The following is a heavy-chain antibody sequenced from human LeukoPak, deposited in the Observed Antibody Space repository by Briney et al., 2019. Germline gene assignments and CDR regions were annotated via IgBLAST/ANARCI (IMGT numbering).Heavy chain of an antibody. Sequence: SETLSLTCAVYGGSFSGYYWSWIRQPPGKGLEWIGEINHSGSTNYNPSLKSRVTILVDTSKNQFSLKLSSVTAADTAVYYCARGGDYYDSSGYYYSYWGQGTLVTVSS. D-gene: IGHD3-22*01. CDR3: ARGGDYYDSSGYYYSY. CDR1: GGSFSGYY. CDR2: INHSGST. J-gene: IGHJ4*02. V-gene: IGHV4-34*01.